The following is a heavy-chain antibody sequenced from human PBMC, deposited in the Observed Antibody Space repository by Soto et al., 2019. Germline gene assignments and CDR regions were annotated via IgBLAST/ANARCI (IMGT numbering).Heavy chain of an antibody. CDR1: GGSFSGYY. V-gene: IGHV4-34*01. D-gene: IGHD6-6*01. CDR2: INHSGST. CDR3: ARGRGSSGRFDY. Sequence: QVQLQQWGAGLLKPSETLSLTCAVYGGSFSGYYWSWIRQPPGKGLEWIGEINHSGSTNYNPSLKSRVTISVDTSKNQFSLKLSSVTAADTAVYYCARGRGSSGRFDYWGQGTLATVSS. J-gene: IGHJ4*02.